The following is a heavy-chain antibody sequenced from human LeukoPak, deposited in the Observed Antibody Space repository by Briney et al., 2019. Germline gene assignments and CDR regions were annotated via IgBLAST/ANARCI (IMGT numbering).Heavy chain of an antibody. CDR1: GGSISSSSYY. Sequence: SETLSLTCTVSGGSISSSSYYWGWIRQPPGKGLEWIGSIYYSGSTYYNPSLKSRVTISVDTSKNQFSLKLSSVTAADTAVYYCASSSSWYGVDYWGQGTLVTVSS. V-gene: IGHV4-39*01. CDR3: ASSSSWYGVDY. J-gene: IGHJ4*02. D-gene: IGHD6-13*01. CDR2: IYYSGST.